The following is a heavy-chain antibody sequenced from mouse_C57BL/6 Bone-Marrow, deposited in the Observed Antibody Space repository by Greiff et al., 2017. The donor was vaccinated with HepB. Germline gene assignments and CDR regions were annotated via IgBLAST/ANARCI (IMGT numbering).Heavy chain of an antibody. CDR1: GYPFTGYY. CDR2: INPSTGGT. D-gene: IGHD1-1*01. Sequence: EVHLVESGPELVKPGASVKISCKASGYPFTGYYMNWVKQSPEKSLEWIGEINPSTGGTTYNQKFKAKATLTVDKSSSTAYMQLKSLTSEDSAVYYCARKYYGSSWFDYWGQGTTLTVSS. J-gene: IGHJ2*01. CDR3: ARKYYGSSWFDY. V-gene: IGHV1-42*01.